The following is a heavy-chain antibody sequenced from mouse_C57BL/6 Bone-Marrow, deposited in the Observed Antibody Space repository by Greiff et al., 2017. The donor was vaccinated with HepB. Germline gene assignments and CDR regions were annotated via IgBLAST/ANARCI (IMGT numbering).Heavy chain of an antibody. V-gene: IGHV1-81*01. Sequence: VQGVESGAELARPGASVKLSCKASGYTFTSYGISWVKQRTGQGLEWIGEIYPRSGNTYYNEKFKGKATLTADKSSSTAYMELRSLPSEDSAVYFCARFYSSNYLYYFDYWGQGTTLTVSS. CDR3: ARFYSSNYLYYFDY. CDR1: GYTFTSYG. J-gene: IGHJ2*01. D-gene: IGHD2-5*01. CDR2: IYPRSGNT.